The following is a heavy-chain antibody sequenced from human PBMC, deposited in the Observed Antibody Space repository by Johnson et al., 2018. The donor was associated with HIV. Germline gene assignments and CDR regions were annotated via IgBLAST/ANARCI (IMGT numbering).Heavy chain of an antibody. CDR2: ITWNGCST. D-gene: IGHD1-26*01. CDR3: AKDPGSGSPGAFDI. V-gene: IGHV3-20*04. CDR1: GFTFDDYG. Sequence: VQLVESGGGVVRPGGSLRLSCAASGFTFDDYGMSWVRQAPGKGLEWVSGITWNGCSTGYADPVKGRFTISRDNSKNFLYLQMNSLRPEDTAVYYCAKDPGSGSPGAFDIWGQGTMVTVSS. J-gene: IGHJ3*02.